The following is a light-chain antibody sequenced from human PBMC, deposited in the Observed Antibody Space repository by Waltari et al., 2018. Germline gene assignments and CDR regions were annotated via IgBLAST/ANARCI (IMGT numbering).Light chain of an antibody. V-gene: IGKV1-5*03. CDR3: QQYHSYSPYT. CDR1: QTISTD. Sequence: DIQMTQSPSILSASVGDSVPITCRASQTISTDLACYQQNPGKAPNLLIYKASTLESVVPSRFSGSGSGTEFTLTISSLQPDDFATYYCQQYHSYSPYTFGQGTTLDIK. J-gene: IGKJ2*01. CDR2: KAS.